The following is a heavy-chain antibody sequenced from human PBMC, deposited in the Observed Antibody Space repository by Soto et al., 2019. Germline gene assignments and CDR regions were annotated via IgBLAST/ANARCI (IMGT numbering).Heavy chain of an antibody. J-gene: IGHJ6*02. V-gene: IGHV1-18*01. CDR2: ISGYNGNT. Sequence: VQSGDEVKKPGASVKVSCKASGYTFTNYGFSWVRQAPGQGLEWMGWISGYNGNTKYAEKFQGRVTMTTDTSTSTAHMELRSLRSDDTAVYYCAREGQAPYYYYGMDVWGQGTAVTVSS. CDR1: GYTFTNYG. CDR3: AREGQAPYYYYGMDV.